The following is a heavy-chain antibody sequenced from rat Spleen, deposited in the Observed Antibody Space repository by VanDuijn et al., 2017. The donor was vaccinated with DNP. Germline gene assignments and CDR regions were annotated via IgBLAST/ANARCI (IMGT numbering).Heavy chain of an antibody. Sequence: DVQLQESGPGLVKPSQSLSLTCSVTGYFITNNYWAWIRKFPGNKMEWMGYINSAGSTHYNPSLKSRISITRDTSKNQFFLQVNSVTTEDTATYYCARWSRYFDYWGQGVMVTVSS. J-gene: IGHJ2*01. V-gene: IGHV3-3*01. CDR2: INSAGST. CDR3: ARWSRYFDY. CDR1: GYFITNNY.